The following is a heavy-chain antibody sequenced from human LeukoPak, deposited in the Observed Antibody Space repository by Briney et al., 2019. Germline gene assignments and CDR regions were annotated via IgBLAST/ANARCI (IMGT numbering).Heavy chain of an antibody. CDR1: GFTFRNYG. Sequence: PGGSLGLSCAASGFTFRNYGMHWVRQAPGKGLEWVAVISIDGSEKYYADSVKGRFTISRDNSKNTLYLQMNSLRGDDTAIYYCANPQSRGYDYLDYWGLGTLVTVSS. V-gene: IGHV3-30*18. CDR3: ANPQSRGYDYLDY. D-gene: IGHD5-12*01. CDR2: ISIDGSEK. J-gene: IGHJ4*02.